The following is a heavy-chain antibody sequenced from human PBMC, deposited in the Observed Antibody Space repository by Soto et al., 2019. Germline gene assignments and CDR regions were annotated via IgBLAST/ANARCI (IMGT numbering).Heavy chain of an antibody. CDR2: IYHSGST. J-gene: IGHJ5*02. D-gene: IGHD3-3*01. Sequence: PSETLSLTCAVSGGSISSGGYSWSWIRQPPGKGLEWIGYIYHSGSTYYNPSLKSRVTISVDRSKNQFSLKLSSVTAADTAVYYCARTVGVVTWWFDPWGQGTLVTVSS. CDR3: ARTVGVVTWWFDP. V-gene: IGHV4-30-2*01. CDR1: GGSISSGGYS.